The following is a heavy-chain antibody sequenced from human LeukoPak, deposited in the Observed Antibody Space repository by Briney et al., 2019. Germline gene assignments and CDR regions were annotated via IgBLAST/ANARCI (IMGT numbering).Heavy chain of an antibody. J-gene: IGHJ4*02. CDR2: IYYSGST. Sequence: PSETLSLTCTVSGGSISSDYWSWIRQPPGKGLEWIGYIYYSGSTHYNPSLKSRVTISVDTSKNQFSLQLSSVTAADTAVYYCSRRAPAGGEFDYWGQGTLVTVSS. CDR1: GGSISSDY. V-gene: IGHV4-59*08. CDR3: SRRAPAGGEFDY. D-gene: IGHD7-27*01.